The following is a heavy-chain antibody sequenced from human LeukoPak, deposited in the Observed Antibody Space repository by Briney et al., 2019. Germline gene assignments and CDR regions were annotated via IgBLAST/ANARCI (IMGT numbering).Heavy chain of an antibody. J-gene: IGHJ1*01. D-gene: IGHD6-13*01. CDR2: VSHSGAT. CDR1: GGSITSGAYS. CDR3: ARVRYSSSQGAEYFQH. V-gene: IGHV4-30-2*01. Sequence: KTSQTLSLTCAVSGGSITSGAYSWNWIRQPPGKGLEWIGYVSHSGATYYNPSLKSRVTISIDRSKTQFSLNLTSVTAADTAVYYCARVRYSSSQGAEYFQHWGQGTLVTVSS.